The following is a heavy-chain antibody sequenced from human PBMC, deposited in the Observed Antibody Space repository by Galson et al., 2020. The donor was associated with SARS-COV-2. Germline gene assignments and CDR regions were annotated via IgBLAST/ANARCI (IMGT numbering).Heavy chain of an antibody. J-gene: IGHJ5*02. CDR3: ARDSGMTATDGFDP. D-gene: IGHD6-25*01. V-gene: IGHV1-18*04. CDR2: SGAYNGRS. CDR1: G. Sequence: GMSWVRQAPGQGLEWMGWSGAYNGRSNYAQKFQGRVTMTTDTSTTTAYMELRSLRFDDTAVYYCARDSGMTATDGFDPWGQGTPVTVSS.